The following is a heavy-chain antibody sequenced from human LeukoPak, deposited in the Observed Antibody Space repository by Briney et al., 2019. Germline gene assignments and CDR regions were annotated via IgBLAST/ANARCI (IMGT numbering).Heavy chain of an antibody. CDR2: ISSSSSYI. V-gene: IGHV3-21*01. CDR3: ARTTVRGVSAIDY. CDR1: GFTFSSYS. J-gene: IGHJ4*02. Sequence: GGSLRLSCAATGFTFSSYSMNWVRQAPGKGLEWVSSISSSSSYIYYADSVKGRFTISRDNAKNSLYLQMNSLRAEDTAVYYCARTTVRGVSAIDYWGQGTLVTVSS. D-gene: IGHD3-10*01.